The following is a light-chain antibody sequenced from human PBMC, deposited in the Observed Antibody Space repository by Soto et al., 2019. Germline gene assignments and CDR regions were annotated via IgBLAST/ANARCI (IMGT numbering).Light chain of an antibody. CDR1: QSVSSR. Sequence: ENVLTQSPGTLAFSPGERATLSCRASQSVSSRLAWYQQKPGQAPRLLISGASSRAAGIPDRFSGSGSGTGFTLTISRLEPEDFALYYCQQYVTSAITFGQGTRLEIK. V-gene: IGKV3-20*01. CDR3: QQYVTSAIT. J-gene: IGKJ5*01. CDR2: GAS.